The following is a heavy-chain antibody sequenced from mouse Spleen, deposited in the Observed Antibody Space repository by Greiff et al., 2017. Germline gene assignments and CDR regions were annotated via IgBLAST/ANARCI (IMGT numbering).Heavy chain of an antibody. Sequence: PEQGLEWIGRIDPANGNTKYAPKFQGKATITADTSSNTAYLQLSSLTSEDTAIYYCARGLLRYFDVWGTGTTVTVSS. CDR3: ARGLLRYFDV. V-gene: IGHV14-3*01. D-gene: IGHD2-3*01. J-gene: IGHJ1*03. CDR2: IDPANGNT.